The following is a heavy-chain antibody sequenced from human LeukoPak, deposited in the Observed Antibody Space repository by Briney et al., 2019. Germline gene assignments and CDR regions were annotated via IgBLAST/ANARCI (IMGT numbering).Heavy chain of an antibody. J-gene: IGHJ3*02. Sequence: PGGSLRLSCAASGFTFSSYSMNWVRQAPGKGLEWVSSISISSSYIYYADSVKGRFTISRDNAKNSLYLQMNSLSAEDTAVYYCARAAPYYDILTGYSSAAFDIWGQGTMVTVSS. CDR3: ARAAPYYDILTGYSSAAFDI. V-gene: IGHV3-21*01. CDR1: GFTFSSYS. D-gene: IGHD3-9*01. CDR2: ISISSSYI.